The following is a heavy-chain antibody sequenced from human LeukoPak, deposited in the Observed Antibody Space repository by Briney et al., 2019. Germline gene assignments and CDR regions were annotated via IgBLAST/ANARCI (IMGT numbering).Heavy chain of an antibody. V-gene: IGHV3-33*01. D-gene: IGHD6-19*01. CDR1: GFTFSSYG. J-gene: IGHJ4*02. Sequence: GGSLRLSCEASGFTFSSYGMHWVRQAPGKGLEWVAVIWYDGSNKYYADSVKGRFTISRDNSKNTLYLQMNSLRAEDTAVYYCARDSGSSGFDYWGQGTLVTVSS. CDR3: ARDSGSSGFDY. CDR2: IWYDGSNK.